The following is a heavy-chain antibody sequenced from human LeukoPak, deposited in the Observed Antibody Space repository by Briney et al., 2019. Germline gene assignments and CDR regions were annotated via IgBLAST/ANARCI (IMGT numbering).Heavy chain of an antibody. Sequence: GGSLRLSCAASGFTFDDYAMHWVRQAPGKGLEWVSSITRQSTYIYYADSMKGRFTISRDSAKNSLYLQMNSLRADDTAVYYCARAPSGENYFPWYFDLWGRGTLVTVSS. CDR3: ARAPSGENYFPWYFDL. CDR1: GFTFDDYA. D-gene: IGHD2/OR15-2a*01. V-gene: IGHV3-21*01. CDR2: ITRQSTYI. J-gene: IGHJ2*01.